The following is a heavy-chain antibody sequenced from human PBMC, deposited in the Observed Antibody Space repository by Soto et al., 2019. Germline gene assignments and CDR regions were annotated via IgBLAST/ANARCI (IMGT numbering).Heavy chain of an antibody. CDR2: INSDGSST. Sequence: PGGSLRLSCAASGFTFSSYWMHWVRQAPGKGLVWVSRINSDGSSTSYADSVKGRFTISRDNAKNTLYLQMNSLRAEDTAVYYCARTYSSSGHFDYWGQGTLVTVSS. D-gene: IGHD6-6*01. V-gene: IGHV3-74*01. CDR3: ARTYSSSGHFDY. CDR1: GFTFSSYW. J-gene: IGHJ4*02.